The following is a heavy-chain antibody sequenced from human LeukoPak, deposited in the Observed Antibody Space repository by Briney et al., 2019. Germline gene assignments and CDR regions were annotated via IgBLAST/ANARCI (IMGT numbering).Heavy chain of an antibody. CDR1: AFTVSSYA. Sequence: PGGSLTLSRAASAFTVSSYAMSWVSHAPREGREWVSASSGSGGSTYDADSVEGRFTISRDNSKNTLYLRMNSLRAEDTAVYYCARDRQLDYWGQGTLVTVSS. D-gene: IGHD6-6*01. V-gene: IGHV3-23*01. J-gene: IGHJ4*02. CDR3: ARDRQLDY. CDR2: SSGSGGST.